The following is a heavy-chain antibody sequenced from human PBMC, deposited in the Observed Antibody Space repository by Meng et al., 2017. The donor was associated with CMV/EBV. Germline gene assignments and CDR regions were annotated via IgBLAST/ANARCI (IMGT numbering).Heavy chain of an antibody. CDR2: IIPILGIA. Sequence: SVKVSCKASGGTFSSYAISWVRQAPGHGLEWMGGIIPILGIANYAQKFQGRVTITADKSTSTAYMELSSLRSEDTAVYYGTRDIAHYGMDVWGQGTTVTVSS. CDR3: TRDIAHYGMDV. D-gene: IGHD2-15*01. V-gene: IGHV1-69*10. CDR1: GGTFSSYA. J-gene: IGHJ6*02.